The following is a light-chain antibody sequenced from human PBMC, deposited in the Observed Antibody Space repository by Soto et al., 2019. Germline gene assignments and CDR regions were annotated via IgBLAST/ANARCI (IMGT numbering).Light chain of an antibody. CDR3: QPRSNWLQIT. CDR2: DAS. Sequence: EIVVTQSPATLSLSPGERATLSCRASQSVSSYLAWYQQKPGQAPRLLIYDASNRATGIPARFSGSGSGTDFTLTISSLEPEDFAVYYCQPRSNWLQITFGQGTRLEIK. V-gene: IGKV3-11*01. CDR1: QSVSSY. J-gene: IGKJ5*01.